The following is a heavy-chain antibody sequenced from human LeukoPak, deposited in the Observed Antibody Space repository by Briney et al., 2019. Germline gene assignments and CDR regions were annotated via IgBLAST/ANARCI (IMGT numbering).Heavy chain of an antibody. CDR3: ARCMVRGVCYYYYMDV. CDR2: INPNSGGT. Sequence: GASVKVSCKASGYTFTGYYMHWVRQAPGQGLEWMGWINPNSGGTNYAQKFQGRVTMTRDTSISTAYMELSRLRSDDTAVYYCARCMVRGVCYYYYMDVWGKGTTVTISS. CDR1: GYTFTGYY. J-gene: IGHJ6*03. V-gene: IGHV1-2*02. D-gene: IGHD3-10*01.